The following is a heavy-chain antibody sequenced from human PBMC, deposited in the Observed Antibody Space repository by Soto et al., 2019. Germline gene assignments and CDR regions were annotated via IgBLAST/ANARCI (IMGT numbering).Heavy chain of an antibody. D-gene: IGHD6-13*01. J-gene: IGHJ4*02. CDR1: GGSMIAYY. CDR2: TYYSGST. CDR3: ARVRGTAGKRYFDY. Sequence: SETLSLTCTVSGGSMIAYYWNWMRQPPGKGLQWIGYTYYSGSTTYNPSLKSRVTISVDSSKNRFSLKLDSVTPADTAVYYCARVRGTAGKRYFDYWGPGTLVTVSS. V-gene: IGHV4-59*01.